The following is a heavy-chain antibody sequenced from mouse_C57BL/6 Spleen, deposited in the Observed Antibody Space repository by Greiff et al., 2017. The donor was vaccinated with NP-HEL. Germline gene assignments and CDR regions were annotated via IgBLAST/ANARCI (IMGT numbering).Heavy chain of an antibody. J-gene: IGHJ2*01. CDR3: ARPSRYGNYFYYFDY. CDR1: GFTFSDYY. CDR2: ISNGGGST. D-gene: IGHD2-1*01. V-gene: IGHV5-12*01. Sequence: EVKLMESGGGLVQPGGSLKLSCAASGFTFSDYYMYWVRQTPEKRLEWVAYISNGGGSTYYPDTVKGRFTISRDNAKNTLYLQMSRLKSEDTAMYYCARPSRYGNYFYYFDYWGQGTTLTVSS.